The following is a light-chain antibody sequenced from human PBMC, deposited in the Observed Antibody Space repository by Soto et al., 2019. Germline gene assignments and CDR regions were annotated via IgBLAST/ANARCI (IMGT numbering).Light chain of an antibody. V-gene: IGKV1-39*01. CDR1: QSISDD. J-gene: IGKJ1*01. CDR3: QQSYSTPET. Sequence: DIQMTQSPSSLSASAGDRVTITCRASQSISDDLNWYQQKPGKARKLLIYSASSLQSGVPSRFSGSGSGTDFTLTINSLQPEDFATYYCQQSYSTPETFGQGTKVDFK. CDR2: SAS.